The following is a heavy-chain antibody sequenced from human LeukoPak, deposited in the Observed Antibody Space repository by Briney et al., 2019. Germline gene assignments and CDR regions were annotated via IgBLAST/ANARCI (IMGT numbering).Heavy chain of an antibody. CDR2: IIPIFGTA. D-gene: IGHD2/OR15-2a*01. CDR3: ASDTGYFDSTTLGY. V-gene: IGHV1-69*05. CDR1: GGTFSSYA. Sequence: ASVKVSCKASGGTFSSYAISWVRQAPGQGLEWMGGIIPIFGTANYAQKFQGRVTITTDQSTSTAYMELSSLRPEDTAVYYCASDTGYFDSTTLGYWGQGTLVTVSS. J-gene: IGHJ4*02.